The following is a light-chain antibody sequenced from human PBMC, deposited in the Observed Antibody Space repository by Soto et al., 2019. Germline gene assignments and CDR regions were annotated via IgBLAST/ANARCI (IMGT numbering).Light chain of an antibody. CDR3: QQRSNWIT. CDR2: GAS. Sequence: EIILTQSPVTLSVSPWERATLSCRASQSVGSNLAWYQQKPGQAPRLLIYGASNRATGIPARFSGSGSGTDFTLTISSLEPEDFAVYYCQQRSNWITFGQGTRLEIK. CDR1: QSVGSN. J-gene: IGKJ5*01. V-gene: IGKV3-11*01.